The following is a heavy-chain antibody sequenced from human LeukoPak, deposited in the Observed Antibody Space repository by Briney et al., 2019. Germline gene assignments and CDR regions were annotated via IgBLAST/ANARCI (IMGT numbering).Heavy chain of an antibody. V-gene: IGHV4-39*01. D-gene: IGHD5-18*01. CDR3: ARLTMLYSYGRTFDY. Sequence: SETLSLTCAVYGGSFSGYYWGWIRQPPGKGLEWIGSIYYSGSTYYNPSLKSRVTISVDTSKNQFSLKLSSVTTADTAVYYCARLTMLYSYGRTFDYWGQGTLVTVSS. CDR1: GGSFSGYY. CDR2: IYYSGST. J-gene: IGHJ4*02.